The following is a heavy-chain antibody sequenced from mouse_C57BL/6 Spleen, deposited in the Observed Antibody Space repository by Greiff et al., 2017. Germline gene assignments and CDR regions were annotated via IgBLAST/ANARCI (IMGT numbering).Heavy chain of an antibody. CDR2: IYPGDGDT. V-gene: IGHV1-82*01. D-gene: IGHD1-1*01. CDR1: GYAFSSSW. J-gene: IGHJ1*03. Sequence: VQLQESGPELVKPGASVKISCKASGYAFSSSWMNWVKQRPGKGLEWIGRIYPGDGDTNYNGKFKGKATLTADKSSSTAYMQLSSLTSEDSAVYFCARHYYGSSSYWYFDVWGTGTTVTVSS. CDR3: ARHYYGSSSYWYFDV.